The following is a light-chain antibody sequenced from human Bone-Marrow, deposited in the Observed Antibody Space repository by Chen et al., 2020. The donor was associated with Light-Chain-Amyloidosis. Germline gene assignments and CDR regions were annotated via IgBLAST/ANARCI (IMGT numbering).Light chain of an antibody. CDR2: EDD. J-gene: IGLJ3*02. Sequence: NFMLTQPHSVSESPGKTVIIYCTRSSGSIATNYVQWYQRRPGSSPTTVIYEDDQRPSGVPDLFSGSIDRSSNSASLTISGLKTEDEADYYCQSYQGSSQGVFGGGTKLTVL. CDR3: QSYQGSSQGV. V-gene: IGLV6-57*01. CDR1: SGSIATNY.